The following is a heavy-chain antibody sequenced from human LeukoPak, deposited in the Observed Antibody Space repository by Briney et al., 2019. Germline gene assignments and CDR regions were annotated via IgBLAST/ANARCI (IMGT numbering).Heavy chain of an antibody. CDR2: VSAYNGDT. J-gene: IGHJ4*02. CDR3: ARDNPYYYLY. V-gene: IGHV1-18*01. Sequence: ASVTVSCKASGYTFTNYGISWLRQAPGQGLEWMGWVSAYNGDTKYLQSLQGRVTITTDTSTSTAYMELRSLRSDDTAVYFCARDNPYYYLYWGQGTLVTVSS. CDR1: GYTFTNYG. D-gene: IGHD3-16*01.